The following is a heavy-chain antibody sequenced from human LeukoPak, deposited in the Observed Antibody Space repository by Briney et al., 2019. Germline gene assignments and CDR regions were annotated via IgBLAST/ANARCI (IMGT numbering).Heavy chain of an antibody. CDR2: IYYSGST. V-gene: IGHV4-59*05. Sequence: SETLSLTCTVSGGSISSYYWSWIRQPAGKGLEWIGSIYYSGSTYYNPSLKSRVTISVDTSKNQFSLKLSSVTAADTAVYYCARHPIVLRFLEWSPYYFDYWGQGTLVTVSS. D-gene: IGHD3-3*01. CDR3: ARHPIVLRFLEWSPYYFDY. J-gene: IGHJ4*02. CDR1: GGSISSYY.